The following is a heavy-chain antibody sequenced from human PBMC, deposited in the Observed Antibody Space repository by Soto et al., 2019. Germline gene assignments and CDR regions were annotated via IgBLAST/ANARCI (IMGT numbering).Heavy chain of an antibody. D-gene: IGHD3-16*01. V-gene: IGHV3-48*02. Sequence: EVQLVESGGGLVQPGGSLRLSCAASGFTFSSYSMNWVRQAPGKGLEWVSYISSSSSTIYYADSVKGRFTISRDNAKNSMYLQMNSRRDEDTAVDYCARGPSVGGDVWGQGTTVTVSS. CDR2: ISSSSSTI. CDR1: GFTFSSYS. CDR3: ARGPSVGGDV. J-gene: IGHJ6*02.